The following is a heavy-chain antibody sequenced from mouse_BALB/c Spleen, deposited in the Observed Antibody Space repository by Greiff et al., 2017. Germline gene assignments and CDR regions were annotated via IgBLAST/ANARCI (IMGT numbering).Heavy chain of an antibody. CDR1: GFSLTSYG. D-gene: IGHD2-4*01. CDR2: IWAGGST. V-gene: IGHV2-9*02. Sequence: VKLVESGPGLVAPSQSLSITCTVSGFSLTSYGVHWVRQPPGKGLEWLGVIWAGGSTNYNSALMSRLSISKDNSKSQVFLKMNSLQTDDTAMYYCARRYDYDDYAMDYWGQGTSVTVSS. J-gene: IGHJ4*01. CDR3: ARRYDYDDYAMDY.